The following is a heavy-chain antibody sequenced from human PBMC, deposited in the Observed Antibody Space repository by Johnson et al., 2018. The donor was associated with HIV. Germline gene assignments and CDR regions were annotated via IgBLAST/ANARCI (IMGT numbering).Heavy chain of an antibody. CDR2: IRYDGSNK. CDR1: RFTFSSYG. Sequence: QVQLVESGGGVVQPGGSLRLSCAASRFTFSSYGMHWVRQAPGKGLEWVAFIRYDGSNKYYADSVTGRFTISRDNSKNTLYLHMRSLRAEDTAVYYCGKARSSGSGAFDIWGQGTMVTVSS. J-gene: IGHJ3*02. CDR3: GKARSSGSGAFDI. D-gene: IGHD3-10*01. V-gene: IGHV3-30*02.